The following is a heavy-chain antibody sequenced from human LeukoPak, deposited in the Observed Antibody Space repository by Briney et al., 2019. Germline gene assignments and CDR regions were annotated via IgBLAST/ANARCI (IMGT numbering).Heavy chain of an antibody. D-gene: IGHD3-9*01. J-gene: IGHJ6*02. CDR3: AKDLVARYFDWLLGPYYYYGMDV. CDR1: GFTFSSYA. CDR2: KSGRGGST. Sequence: GGSLRLACAASGFTFSSYAMSWVRQAPGKGLEWVSAKSGRGGSTYYADSVKGRFTISRDNSKNTLYLQMNSLRAEDTAVYYCAKDLVARYFDWLLGPYYYYGMDVWGQGTTVTVSS. V-gene: IGHV3-23*01.